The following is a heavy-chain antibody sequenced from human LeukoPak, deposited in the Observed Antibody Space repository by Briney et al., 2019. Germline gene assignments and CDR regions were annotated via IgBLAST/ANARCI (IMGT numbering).Heavy chain of an antibody. J-gene: IGHJ4*02. CDR1: GYTFTSYA. D-gene: IGHD2-15*01. Sequence: PRASVKVSCKASGYTFTSYAMNWVRQAPGQGLEWMGWINTNTGNPTYAQGFTGRFVFSLDTSVSTAYLQISNLKAEDTAVYYCAREECSGGSCYFLDDYWGQGTLVTVSS. CDR3: AREECSGGSCYFLDDY. CDR2: INTNTGNP. V-gene: IGHV7-4-1*02.